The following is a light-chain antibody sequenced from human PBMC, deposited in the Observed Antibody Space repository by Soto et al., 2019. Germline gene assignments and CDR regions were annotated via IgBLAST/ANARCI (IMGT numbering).Light chain of an antibody. CDR1: QSVSRRY. V-gene: IGKV3-20*01. Sequence: IVLTQSPDTLSLSPGQRATLSCRASQSVSRRYLAWYQQKPGQAPILLIYDVSERASDIPDRFSGSGSGTDFTLTINRLVTEDVAVYYCQYQGSFGGGTKVEIE. J-gene: IGKJ4*01. CDR3: QYQGS. CDR2: DVS.